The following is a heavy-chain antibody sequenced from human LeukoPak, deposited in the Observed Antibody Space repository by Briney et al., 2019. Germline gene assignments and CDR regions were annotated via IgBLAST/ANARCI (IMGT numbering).Heavy chain of an antibody. V-gene: IGHV3-48*03. CDR3: ARDGPRVAASLWGFDD. J-gene: IGHJ4*02. CDR1: GFTFSSYE. Sequence: GGSLRLSCAASGFTFSSYEMNWVRQAPGKGLEWVSYISSSGSNTYYADSVRGRFTISRDNAKNSLFLQMNSLRAEDTAVYYCARDGPRVAASLWGFDDWGQGTLVTVSS. D-gene: IGHD6-13*01. CDR2: ISSSGSNT.